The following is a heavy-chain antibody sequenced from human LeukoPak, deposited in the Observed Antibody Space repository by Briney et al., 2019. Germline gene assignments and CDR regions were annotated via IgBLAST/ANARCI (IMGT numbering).Heavy chain of an antibody. Sequence: ASVTVSCKASGYTFTNYHINWVRQATGQGLEWMRWMNPNNGDSGYAQKFQGRVTITRDTSISTSYMELRSLRSDDTAVYFCARTTSFTASGYDYWGQGTLVTVPS. D-gene: IGHD6-25*01. V-gene: IGHV1-8*03. CDR1: GYTFTNYH. CDR3: ARTTSFTASGYDY. J-gene: IGHJ4*02. CDR2: MNPNNGDS.